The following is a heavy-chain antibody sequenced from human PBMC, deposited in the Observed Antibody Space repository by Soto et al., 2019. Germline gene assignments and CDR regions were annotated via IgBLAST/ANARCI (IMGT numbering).Heavy chain of an antibody. CDR3: ARGDCSSTSCYTYYYYGMDV. CDR2: IYSGGST. Sequence: PGGSLRLSCAASGFTVSSNYMSWVRQAPGKGLEWVSVIYSGGSTYYADSVKGRFTISRDNSKNTLYLQMNSLRAEDTAVYYCARGDCSSTSCYTYYYYGMDVWGQGTTVTVSS. J-gene: IGHJ6*02. V-gene: IGHV3-53*01. D-gene: IGHD2-2*02. CDR1: GFTVSSNY.